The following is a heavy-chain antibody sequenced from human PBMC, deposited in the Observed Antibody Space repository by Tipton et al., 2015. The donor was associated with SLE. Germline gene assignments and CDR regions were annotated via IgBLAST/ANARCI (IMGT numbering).Heavy chain of an antibody. CDR1: GGSISNYY. V-gene: IGHV4-59*08. J-gene: IGHJ6*02. D-gene: IGHD4-17*01. Sequence: TLSLTCTVSGGSISNYYWNWIRQPPGKGLEWIAYMYYSGNINYNPSLKSRVTMSVDTSKNQFSLKLSSVTAADTAVYYCARTPTVTNILYYGMDVWGQGTTVTVSS. CDR2: MYYSGNI. CDR3: ARTPTVTNILYYGMDV.